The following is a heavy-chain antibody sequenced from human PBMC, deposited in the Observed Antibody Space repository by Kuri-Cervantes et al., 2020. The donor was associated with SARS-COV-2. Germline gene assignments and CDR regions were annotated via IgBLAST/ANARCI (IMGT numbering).Heavy chain of an antibody. CDR3: ARVRQNNFQAFDY. Sequence: ASVKVSCKASGYTFTSYYMHWVRQAPGQGLEWMGWINPNGGGTNYAQKFQGRVTMTRGTSITTAYMELSRLRFDDTAVYYCARVRQNNFQAFDYWGQGTLVTVSS. D-gene: IGHD5-24*01. J-gene: IGHJ4*02. CDR2: INPNGGGT. CDR1: GYTFTSYY. V-gene: IGHV1-2*02.